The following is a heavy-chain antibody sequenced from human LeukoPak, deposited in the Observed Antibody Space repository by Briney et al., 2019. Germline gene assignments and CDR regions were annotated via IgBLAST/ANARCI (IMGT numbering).Heavy chain of an antibody. CDR3: AAWQTIIFDY. CDR2: ISYSGST. CDR1: GGSVTSGNYH. V-gene: IGHV4-61*01. Sequence: PSETLSLTCTVSGGSVTSGNYHWTWIRQPPGKGLEWIGYISYSGSTDYNPSLRGRVTMSLDRPRNQFSLKLHSVSAADTAVYYCAAWQTIIFDYWGQGSLVTVSS. D-gene: IGHD5-24*01. J-gene: IGHJ4*02.